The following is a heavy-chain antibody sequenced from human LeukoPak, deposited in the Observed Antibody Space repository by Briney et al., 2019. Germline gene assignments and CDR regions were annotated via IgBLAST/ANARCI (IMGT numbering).Heavy chain of an antibody. CDR3: TRGLYWNDY. Sequence: PGGSLRLSCAASGFIFKHYGMHWVRQAPGKGLVWVSHINSDGSSTTYADSVKGRFTISRDNAKNTLYLQMDSLRAEDTAVYYCTRGLYWNDYWGQGTLVTVSP. J-gene: IGHJ4*02. D-gene: IGHD1-1*01. CDR2: INSDGSST. V-gene: IGHV3-74*01. CDR1: GFIFKHYG.